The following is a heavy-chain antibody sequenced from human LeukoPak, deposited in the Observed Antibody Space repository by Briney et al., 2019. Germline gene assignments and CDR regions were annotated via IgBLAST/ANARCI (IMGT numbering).Heavy chain of an antibody. CDR1: GFTFSDYA. J-gene: IGHJ4*02. CDR2: ISSNGGST. Sequence: PGGSLRLSCVVSGFTFSDYAMSWVRQAPGKGLEYVSAISSNGGSTYYANSVKGRFTISRDNSKNTLYLQMGSLRAEDMAVYYCARGQLGHDYWGQGTLVTVSS. V-gene: IGHV3-64*01. CDR3: ARGQLGHDY. D-gene: IGHD6-6*01.